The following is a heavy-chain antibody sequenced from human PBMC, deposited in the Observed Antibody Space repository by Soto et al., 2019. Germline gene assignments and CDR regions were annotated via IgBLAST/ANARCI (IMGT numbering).Heavy chain of an antibody. Sequence: ESGGGVVQPGRSLRLSCAASGFTFSSYGMHWVRQAPGKGLEWVAVISYDGSNKYYADSVKGRFTISRDNSKNTLYLQMNSLRAEDTAVYYCAKDGPSGSYDYWGQGTLVTVSS. D-gene: IGHD1-26*01. CDR2: ISYDGSNK. V-gene: IGHV3-30*18. J-gene: IGHJ4*02. CDR1: GFTFSSYG. CDR3: AKDGPSGSYDY.